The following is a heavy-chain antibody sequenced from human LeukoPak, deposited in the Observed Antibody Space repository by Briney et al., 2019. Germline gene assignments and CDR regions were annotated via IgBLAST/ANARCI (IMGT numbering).Heavy chain of an antibody. D-gene: IGHD6-13*01. CDR3: AREISSWYRSEGRFDP. V-gene: IGHV3-7*01. CDR1: GFTFSRYW. J-gene: IGHJ5*02. Sequence: GGSLRFSCAASGFTFSRYWMTWVRQAPGKGLEWAANIKQDGSEKYYVDSVNGRFTISRDNAKNSLYLQMNSLRAEDTAVYYCAREISSWYRSEGRFDPWGQGTLVTVSS. CDR2: IKQDGSEK.